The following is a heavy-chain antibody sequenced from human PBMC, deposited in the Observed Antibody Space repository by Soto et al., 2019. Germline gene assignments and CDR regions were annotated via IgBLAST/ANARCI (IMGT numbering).Heavy chain of an antibody. CDR2: IWSGGNNE. CDR1: GMTFSDYG. Sequence: QVQLVESGGGVVQPGKSLRLSCAASGMTFSDYGMHWVRQAPGKGLEWVAAIWSGGNNEEYLGSVKGRFTISRDNSKNTLDLQMDILRDQDTVIYYSATWFYGTGRYYTMYGMEVWGQGTKVSVSS. J-gene: IGHJ6*01. V-gene: IGHV3-33*01. CDR3: ATWFYGTGRYYTMYGMEV. D-gene: IGHD3-10*01.